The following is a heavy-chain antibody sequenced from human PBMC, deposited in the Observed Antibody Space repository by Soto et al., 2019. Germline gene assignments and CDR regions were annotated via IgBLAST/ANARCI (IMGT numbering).Heavy chain of an antibody. CDR2: IKEDGSEK. V-gene: IGHV3-7*01. CDR1: EFTFSSFW. Sequence: EVQLVESGGGLVQPGGSLRLSCAASEFTFSSFWMSWVRQAPGTGLEWVAHIKEDGSEKYYADSVKGRFTISRDHAKKTLFLQMNNLRAEDTAVYYCAKDDGDGDYFGQGNLVTVSS. CDR3: AKDDGDGDY. J-gene: IGHJ4*02.